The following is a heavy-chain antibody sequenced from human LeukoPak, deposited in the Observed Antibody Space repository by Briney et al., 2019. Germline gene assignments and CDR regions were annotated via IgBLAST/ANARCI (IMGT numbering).Heavy chain of an antibody. CDR2: VTSSSSYT. CDR3: ARGIMGSSWYYFDY. V-gene: IGHV3-21*01. J-gene: IGHJ4*02. Sequence: GGSLRLSCAASGFTFSSYNVNWVRQAPGQGLEWVSSVTSSSSYTYYADSVKGRFTISRDNSKNSLYLQMNSLRAEDTAVYYCARGIMGSSWYYFDYWGQGTLVTVSS. CDR1: GFTFSSYN. D-gene: IGHD6-13*01.